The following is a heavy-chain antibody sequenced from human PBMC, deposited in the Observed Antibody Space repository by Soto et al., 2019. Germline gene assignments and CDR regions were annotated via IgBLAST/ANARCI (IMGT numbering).Heavy chain of an antibody. V-gene: IGHV3-74*01. Sequence: GGSLRLSCAASGFTFSSYLMHWVRQAPGKGLVWVSRINSDGSSTTYADSVKGRFTISRDSAKNTLYLQMNSLRAEDTAVYYCARVXMAGDFDIWGQGTMLTVS. J-gene: IGHJ3*02. CDR2: INSDGSST. D-gene: IGHD6-19*01. CDR1: GFTFSSYL. CDR3: ARVXMAGDFDI.